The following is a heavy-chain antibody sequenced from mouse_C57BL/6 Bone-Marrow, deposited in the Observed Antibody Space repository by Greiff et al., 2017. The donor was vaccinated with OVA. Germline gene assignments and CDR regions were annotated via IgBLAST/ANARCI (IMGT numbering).Heavy chain of an antibody. J-gene: IGHJ3*01. CDR2: ISYDGSN. CDR3: ARSIYYYGSSYPWFAY. D-gene: IGHD1-1*01. CDR1: GYSITRGYY. V-gene: IGHV3-6*01. Sequence: VQLKESGPGLVKPSQSLSLTCSVTGYSITRGYYWNWIRQFPGNKLEWMGYISYDGSNNYNPSLKNRISITRDTSKNQFFLKLNSVTTEDTATYYCARSIYYYGSSYPWFAYWGQGTLVTVSA.